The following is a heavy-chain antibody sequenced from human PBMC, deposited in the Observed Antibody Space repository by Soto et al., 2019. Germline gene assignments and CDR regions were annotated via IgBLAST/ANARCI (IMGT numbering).Heavy chain of an antibody. J-gene: IGHJ4*02. V-gene: IGHV4-34*01. D-gene: IGHD3-10*01. CDR2: INHSGST. CDR1: GGSFSGYH. CDR3: ARGRQAAYYYGSGRPLLDY. Sequence: QVQLQQWGAGLLKPSETLSLTCAVYGGSFSGYHWSWIRQPPGKGLEWIGEINHSGSTNYNPSLKSRVTISVDTSKNQFSLKLSSVTAADPAVYYCARGRQAAYYYGSGRPLLDYWGQGTLVTVSS.